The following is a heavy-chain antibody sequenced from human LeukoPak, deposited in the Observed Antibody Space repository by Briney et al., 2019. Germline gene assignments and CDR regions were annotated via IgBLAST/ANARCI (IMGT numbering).Heavy chain of an antibody. CDR2: ISDSGDTT. J-gene: IGHJ4*02. CDR3: ARVRGVGSGSFDY. D-gene: IGHD3-10*01. V-gene: IGHV3-23*01. Sequence: GGSLRLSCAASGFSLTSHFMTWVRQTPGKGLEWVAGISDSGDTTYHADSVKGRFTISRDNSKNTLYLQMNSLRAEDTAVYYCARVRGVGSGSFDYWGQGTLVTVSS. CDR1: GFSLTSHF.